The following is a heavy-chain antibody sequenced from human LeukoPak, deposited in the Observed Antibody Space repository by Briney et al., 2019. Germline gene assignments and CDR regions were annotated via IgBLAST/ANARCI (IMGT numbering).Heavy chain of an antibody. Sequence: GESLKISCKASGYSFSTNWICWVRQMPGKGLEWMGIIYPGDSDTRYSPSFQGQVTISADKSISTAYVQWSSLRASDTAMYYCVRVLWTWALNYYYGMDVWGQGTTVTVSS. D-gene: IGHD2-8*02. J-gene: IGHJ6*02. CDR2: IYPGDSDT. CDR3: VRVLWTWALNYYYGMDV. CDR1: GYSFSTNW. V-gene: IGHV5-51*01.